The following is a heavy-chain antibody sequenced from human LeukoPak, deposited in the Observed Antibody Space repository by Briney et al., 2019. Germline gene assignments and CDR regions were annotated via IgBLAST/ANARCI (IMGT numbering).Heavy chain of an antibody. CDR2: TDWDDDK. Sequence: SGPALVKPTQTLTLTCTFSGFSLSTSGMRVSWIRQPPGKALEWLARTDWDDDKYCSTSLKTRLTISKATSKNQVVLTMTNMDPVDTATYYCARILVGIAAAPTGWFDPWGQGTLVTVSS. J-gene: IGHJ5*02. D-gene: IGHD6-13*01. V-gene: IGHV2-70*04. CDR3: ARILVGIAAAPTGWFDP. CDR1: GFSLSTSGMR.